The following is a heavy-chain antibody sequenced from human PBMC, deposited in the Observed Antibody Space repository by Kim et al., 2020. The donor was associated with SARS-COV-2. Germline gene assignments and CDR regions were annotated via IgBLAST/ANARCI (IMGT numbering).Heavy chain of an antibody. V-gene: IGHV4-59*08. CDR2: IYYSGST. CDR3: ARRHPYSSSWYFDY. CDR1: GGSISSYY. D-gene: IGHD6-13*01. Sequence: SETLSLTCTVSGGSISSYYWSWIRQPPGKGLEWIGYIYYSGSTNYNPSLKSRVTISVDTSKNQFSLKLSSVTAADTAVYYCARRHPYSSSWYFDYWGQGT. J-gene: IGHJ4*02.